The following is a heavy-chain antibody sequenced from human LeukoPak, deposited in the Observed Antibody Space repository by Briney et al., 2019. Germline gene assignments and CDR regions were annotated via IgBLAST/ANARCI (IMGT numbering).Heavy chain of an antibody. J-gene: IGHJ4*02. Sequence: GGSLRLSCVASGFTFSSYSMNWVRQAPGKGLVWVSRINSDGSSTSYADSVKGRFTISRDNAKNTLYLQMNSLRAEDTAVYYCARGRVGATFDYWGQGTLVTVSS. CDR3: ARGRVGATFDY. V-gene: IGHV3-74*01. CDR1: GFTFSSYS. D-gene: IGHD1-26*01. CDR2: INSDGSST.